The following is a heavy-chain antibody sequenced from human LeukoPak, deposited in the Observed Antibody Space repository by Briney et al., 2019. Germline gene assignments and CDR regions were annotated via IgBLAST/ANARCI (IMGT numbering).Heavy chain of an antibody. CDR1: GYSFISYG. CDR2: ISAHNGNT. D-gene: IGHD1-26*01. Sequence: ASVKVSCKASGYSFISYGISWVRQAPGQGLEWMGWISAHNGNTNYAQKLQGRVTMTIDTSTTTSYMELRSLRSDDTAIYYCARDATRSVIVGAEDGFDYWGQGTLVTVSS. CDR3: ARDATRSVIVGAEDGFDY. J-gene: IGHJ4*02. V-gene: IGHV1-18*01.